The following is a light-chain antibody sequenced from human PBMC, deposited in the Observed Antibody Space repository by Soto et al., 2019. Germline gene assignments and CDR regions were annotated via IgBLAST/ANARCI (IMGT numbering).Light chain of an antibody. Sequence: EIVLTQSPGTLSLSPGERATLSCRASQSVSSSYLAWYQQKPGQAPRLLIYGAFSRATGIADRFSGSGSGTDFTLTISRLEPEDVAVYYCQQYGSSTITFGPGTKVDIK. V-gene: IGKV3-20*01. CDR2: GAF. J-gene: IGKJ3*01. CDR3: QQYGSSTIT. CDR1: QSVSSSY.